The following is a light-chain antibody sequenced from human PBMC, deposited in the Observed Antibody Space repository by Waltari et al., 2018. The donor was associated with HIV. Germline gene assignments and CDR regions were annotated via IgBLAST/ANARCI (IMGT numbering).Light chain of an antibody. CDR1: FSDVGSYNL. J-gene: IGLJ2*01. CDR2: EVT. V-gene: IGLV2-23*02. CDR3: CSYAGSRIHVI. Sequence: QSALTQPASVSGSPGQSITISCTGTFSDVGSYNLVSWYQQHPGEAPKHMLYEVTKRPSGMSSRFSGYKSGNTASLTISGLQAEDEANYYCCSYAGSRIHVIFGGGTKLTVL.